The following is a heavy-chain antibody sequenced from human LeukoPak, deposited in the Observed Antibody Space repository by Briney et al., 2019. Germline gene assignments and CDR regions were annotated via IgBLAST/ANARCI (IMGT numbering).Heavy chain of an antibody. D-gene: IGHD3-22*01. CDR2: IRGNGGST. V-gene: IGHV3-23*01. CDR1: GFTFSSYA. CDR3: ATPTTYYYDSSGYYPFAY. Sequence: GGSLRLSCAASGFTFSSYAMSWVRQAPGEGLEWVSAIRGNGGSTYYADSVKGRFTISRDNSKNTLYLQMNSLRAEDTAVYYCATPTTYYYDSSGYYPFAYWGQGTLVTVSS. J-gene: IGHJ4*02.